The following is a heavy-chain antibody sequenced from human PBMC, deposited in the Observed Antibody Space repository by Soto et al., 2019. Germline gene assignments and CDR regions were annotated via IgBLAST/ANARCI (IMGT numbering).Heavy chain of an antibody. CDR1: GFIFTNYA. CDR3: VREGRGSFDF. D-gene: IGHD5-12*01. V-gene: IGHV3-23*01. Sequence: GSLRLSCASSGFIFTNYAMNWVRQAPGKGLEWVSVIGGRGNSAYYADSVQGRFTISRDNSKNTLSLQMSSLTADDTAIYYCVREGRGSFDFWGRGTMVTVSS. CDR2: IGGRGNSA. J-gene: IGHJ3*01.